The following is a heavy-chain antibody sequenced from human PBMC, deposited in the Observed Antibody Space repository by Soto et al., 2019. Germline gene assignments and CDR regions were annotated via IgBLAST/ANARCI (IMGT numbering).Heavy chain of an antibody. CDR2: IYRGGST. CDR1: GFTVSSNY. CDR3: AREVGPYRRSSDGPFDY. D-gene: IGHD6-6*01. Sequence: EVHLVESGGGLVQPGGSLRLSCAASGFTVSSNYMNWVRQAPGKGLEWVSIIYRGGSTNYADSVKGRFTISRDNSKNTLYLQMHSLRAEDTAVYYCAREVGPYRRSSDGPFDYWGQGTLVTVSS. J-gene: IGHJ4*02. V-gene: IGHV3-66*01.